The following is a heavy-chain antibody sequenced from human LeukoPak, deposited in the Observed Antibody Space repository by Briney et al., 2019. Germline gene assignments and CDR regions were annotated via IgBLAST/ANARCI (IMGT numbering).Heavy chain of an antibody. CDR3: ARGRRGHYYDSSGHAFDI. CDR2: ISSSSTI. J-gene: IGHJ3*02. CDR1: GFTFSSYT. Sequence: GGSLRLSCSASGFTFSSYTMNWVRQAPGKGLEWVSYISSSSTIYYADSVKGRFTISRDNAKNSPYLQMNSLRAEDTAVYYCARGRRGHYYDSSGHAFDIWGQGTMVTVSS. V-gene: IGHV3-48*01. D-gene: IGHD3-22*01.